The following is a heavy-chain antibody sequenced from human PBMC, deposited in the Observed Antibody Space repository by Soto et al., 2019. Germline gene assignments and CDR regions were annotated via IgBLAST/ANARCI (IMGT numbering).Heavy chain of an antibody. Sequence: GASVKVSCKASGGTFSSYAISWVREAPGQGLEWLGGIIPVFGTTNYAQKFQGRVTITADESTSTSYMELSSLRSDDTAVFYCAGDYYDTSGYYYCSWGQGTLVTVSS. CDR1: GGTFSSYA. CDR2: IIPVFGTT. V-gene: IGHV1-69*13. CDR3: AGDYYDTSGYYYCS. J-gene: IGHJ5*02. D-gene: IGHD3-22*01.